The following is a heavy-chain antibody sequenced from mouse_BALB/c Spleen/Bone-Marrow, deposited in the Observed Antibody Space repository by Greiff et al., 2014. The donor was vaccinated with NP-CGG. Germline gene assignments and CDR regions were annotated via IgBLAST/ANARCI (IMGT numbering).Heavy chain of an antibody. CDR2: IDTSDSYT. CDR1: GYAFTDRW. Sequence: QVQLQQPGTELVMPGASVKMSCKASGYAFTDRWIHWVKQRPGQGLEWIGAIDTSDSYTNYNQKFEGKATLTVDESSSTAYIHLSSLTSEDSAVYYCARGGDDFSLDYWGQRTSVTVSS. CDR3: ARGGDDFSLDY. J-gene: IGHJ4*01. D-gene: IGHD2-4*01. V-gene: IGHV1-69*01.